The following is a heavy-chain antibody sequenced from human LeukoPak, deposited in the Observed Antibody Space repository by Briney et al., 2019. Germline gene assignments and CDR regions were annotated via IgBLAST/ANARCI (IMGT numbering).Heavy chain of an antibody. Sequence: GGSLRLSCAASGFTFSSYWMSWVRQAPGKGLEWVANIKQDGSEKYYVDSVKGRFTISRDNAKNSLYLQMNSLRAEDTAVYYCARDTNSSGWYFHYGMDVWGKGTTVTVSS. CDR3: ARDTNSSGWYFHYGMDV. CDR1: GFTFSSYW. V-gene: IGHV3-7*01. D-gene: IGHD6-19*01. CDR2: IKQDGSEK. J-gene: IGHJ6*04.